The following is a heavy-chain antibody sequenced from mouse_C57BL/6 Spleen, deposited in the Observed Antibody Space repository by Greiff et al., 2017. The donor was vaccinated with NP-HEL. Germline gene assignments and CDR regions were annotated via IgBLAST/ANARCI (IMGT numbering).Heavy chain of an antibody. Sequence: QVQLKHSGAELVKPGASVKISCKASGYAFSSYWMNWVKQRPGKGLEWIGQIYPGDGDTNYNGKFKGKATLTADKSSSTAYMQLSSLTSEDSAVYFCARLGYYGYDDDVWGTGTTVTVSS. CDR1: GYAFSSYW. V-gene: IGHV1-80*01. CDR2: IYPGDGDT. CDR3: ARLGYYGYDDDV. J-gene: IGHJ1*03. D-gene: IGHD2-2*01.